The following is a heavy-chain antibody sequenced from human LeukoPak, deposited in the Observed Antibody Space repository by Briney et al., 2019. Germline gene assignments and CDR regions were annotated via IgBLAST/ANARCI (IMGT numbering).Heavy chain of an antibody. V-gene: IGHV1-2*04. CDR1: GYTFTGYY. D-gene: IGHD1-26*01. CDR3: ATSGSYYQGAFDI. CDR2: INPNSGGT. J-gene: IGHJ3*02. Sequence: GASEKVSCKASGYTFTGYYMHWVRQAPGQGLEWMGWINPNSGGTNYAQKFQGWVTMTRDTSISTAYMELSRLRSDDTAVYYCATSGSYYQGAFDIWGQGTMVTVSS.